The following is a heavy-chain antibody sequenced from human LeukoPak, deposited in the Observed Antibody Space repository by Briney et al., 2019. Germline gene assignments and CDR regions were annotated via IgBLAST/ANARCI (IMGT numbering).Heavy chain of an antibody. CDR2: IRYGGSNK. V-gene: IGHV3-30*02. J-gene: IGHJ4*02. CDR3: AKDGGYCSSTSCYPNSEYFDY. CDR1: GFTFSSYG. D-gene: IGHD2-2*03. Sequence: GGSLRLSCAASGFTFSSYGMHWVRQAPGKGLEWVAFIRYGGSNKYYADSVKGRLTISRDNSKNTLYLQMNSLRAEDAAVYYCAKDGGYCSSTSCYPNSEYFDYWGQGTLVTVSS.